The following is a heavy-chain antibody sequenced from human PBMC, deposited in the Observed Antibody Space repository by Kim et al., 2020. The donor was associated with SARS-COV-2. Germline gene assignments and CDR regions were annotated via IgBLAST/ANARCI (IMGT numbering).Heavy chain of an antibody. Sequence: SVKVSCKASGFTFTSSAVQWVRQARGQRLEWIGWIVVGSGNTNYAQKFQERVTITRDMSTSTAYMELSSLRSEDTAVYYCAAAHVLRYFERYYFDYWGQGTLVTVSS. J-gene: IGHJ4*02. D-gene: IGHD3-9*01. V-gene: IGHV1-58*01. CDR1: GFTFTSSA. CDR3: AAAHVLRYFERYYFDY. CDR2: IVVGSGNT.